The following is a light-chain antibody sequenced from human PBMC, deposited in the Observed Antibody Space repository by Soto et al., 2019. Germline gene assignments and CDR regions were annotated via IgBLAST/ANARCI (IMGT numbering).Light chain of an antibody. CDR1: QSVLYSSNNKNY. CDR2: WAS. V-gene: IGKV4-1*01. Sequence: DIVMTQSPDSLAVSLGERATINCKSSQSVLYSSNNKNYLAWYQHKPGQPPKLLIYWASTRESGVPDRFSGSGSGTDFTLTISSLQADDVAVYYCQQYYTSPDTFGQGTNLEIK. J-gene: IGKJ2*01. CDR3: QQYYTSPDT.